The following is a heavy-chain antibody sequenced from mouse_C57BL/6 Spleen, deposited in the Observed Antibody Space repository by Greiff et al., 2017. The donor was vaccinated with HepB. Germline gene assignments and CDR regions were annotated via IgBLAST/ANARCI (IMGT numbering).Heavy chain of an antibody. D-gene: IGHD1-1*01. CDR1: GFNIKDDY. V-gene: IGHV14-4*01. CDR2: IDPENGDT. J-gene: IGHJ1*03. Sequence: LVESGAELVRPGASVKLSCTASGFNIKDDYMHWVKQRPEQGLEWIGWIDPENGDTEYASKFQGKATITADTSSNTAYLQLSILTSEDTAVYYCTLPYYGSSLGVWGTGTTVTVSS. CDR3: TLPYYGSSLGV.